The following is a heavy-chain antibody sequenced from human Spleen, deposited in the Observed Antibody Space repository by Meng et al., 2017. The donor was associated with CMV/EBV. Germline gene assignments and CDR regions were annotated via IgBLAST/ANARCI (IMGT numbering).Heavy chain of an antibody. V-gene: IGHV3-43*01. D-gene: IGHD2-2*01. CDR3: TKDYCSSTSCHFDY. CDR1: GFTFDDYT. CDR2: ISWDGGST. J-gene: IGHJ4*02. Sequence: GESLKISCAASGFTFDDYTMHWVRQARGKGLEWVSLISWDGGSTYYADSVKGRFTISRDNSKNSLYLQMNSLRSEDTALYYCTKDYCSSTSCHFDYWGQGTLVTVSS.